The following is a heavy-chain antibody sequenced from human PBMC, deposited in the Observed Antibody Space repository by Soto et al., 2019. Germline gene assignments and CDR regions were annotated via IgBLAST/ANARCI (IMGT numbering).Heavy chain of an antibody. J-gene: IGHJ5*02. D-gene: IGHD3-9*01. CDR1: GFTFSSYA. Sequence: GGSLRLSCAASGFTFSSYAMSWVRQAPGKGLEWVSAISGSGGSTYYADSVKGRFTISRDNSKNTLYLQMNSLRAEDTAVYYCAKGLRYFDWLLPGYNWFDPWGQGTLVTVSS. CDR3: AKGLRYFDWLLPGYNWFDP. CDR2: ISGSGGST. V-gene: IGHV3-23*01.